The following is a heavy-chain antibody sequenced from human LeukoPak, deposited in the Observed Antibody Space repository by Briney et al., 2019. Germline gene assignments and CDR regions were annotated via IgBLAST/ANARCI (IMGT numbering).Heavy chain of an antibody. CDR3: ARDGYDFWSGYEHYNWFDP. D-gene: IGHD3-3*01. V-gene: IGHV1-2*02. CDR1: GYTFTGYY. Sequence: GASVKVSCKASGYTFTGYYMHWVRQAPGQGLEWMGWINPNSGGTNYAQKFQGRVTMTRDTSISTAYMELSRLRSDDTAVYYCARDGYDFWSGYEHYNWFDPWGQGTLVTVSS. CDR2: INPNSGGT. J-gene: IGHJ5*02.